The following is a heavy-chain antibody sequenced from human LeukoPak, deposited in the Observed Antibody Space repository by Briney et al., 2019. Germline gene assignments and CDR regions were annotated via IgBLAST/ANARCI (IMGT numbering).Heavy chain of an antibody. CDR3: TTDDFYDYARGSYDPFDY. CDR2: IKSKRDGEIT. D-gene: IGHD3-16*01. Sequence: GGSLRLSCAASGFTFSGAWMSGVRQAPGKGLEWVARIKSKRDGEITDYVAPVRGRFTISRDDSKNTLYLQMNSLRTEDTAMYYCTTDDFYDYARGSYDPFDYWGQGTLVTVSS. CDR1: GFTFSGAW. J-gene: IGHJ4*02. V-gene: IGHV3-15*01.